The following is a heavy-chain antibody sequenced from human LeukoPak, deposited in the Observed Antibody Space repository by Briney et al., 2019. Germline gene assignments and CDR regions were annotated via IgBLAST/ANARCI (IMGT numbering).Heavy chain of an antibody. V-gene: IGHV4-31*03. Sequence: PSETLSLTCTVSGGSISSGGYYWSWIRQHPGKGLEWIGYIYYSGSTYYNPSLKSRVTISVDTSKNQFSLKLSSVTAADTAVYYCARADPYYYDSSGYPRAAFDVWGRGTMVTVSS. CDR1: GGSISSGGYY. D-gene: IGHD3-22*01. J-gene: IGHJ3*01. CDR2: IYYSGST. CDR3: ARADPYYYDSSGYPRAAFDV.